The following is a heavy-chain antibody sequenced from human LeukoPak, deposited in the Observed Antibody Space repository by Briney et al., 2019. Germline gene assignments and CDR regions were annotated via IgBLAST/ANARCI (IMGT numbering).Heavy chain of an antibody. V-gene: IGHV5-51*01. J-gene: IGHJ5*02. CDR3: ARLGIAAAGTGNWFDP. CDR2: IYPGDSDT. D-gene: IGHD6-13*01. Sequence: GESLKISCKGSGYSFTSYWIGWVRQMPGKGLEWMGIIYPGDSDTRYSPSFQGQVTISADKSISTAYLQWSSLKASDTAMYYCARLGIAAAGTGNWFDPWGQGTLVTVSS. CDR1: GYSFTSYW.